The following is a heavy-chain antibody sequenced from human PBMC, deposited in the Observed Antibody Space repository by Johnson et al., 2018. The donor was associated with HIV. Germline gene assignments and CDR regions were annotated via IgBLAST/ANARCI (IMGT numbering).Heavy chain of an antibody. J-gene: IGHJ3*02. CDR3: ARGWVTGPFDAFDI. CDR2: ISSDERNK. Sequence: QVQLVESGGGLVKPGRSLRLSCAASGFTFSTYAMHWVRQAPGKGLEGVAVISSDERNKYYSDSVQSRFTISRDNSKNTLYLQLGSLRTDDMAVYYCARGWVTGPFDAFDIWGQGTTVTVSS. V-gene: IGHV3-30*14. CDR1: GFTFSTYA. D-gene: IGHD1-14*01.